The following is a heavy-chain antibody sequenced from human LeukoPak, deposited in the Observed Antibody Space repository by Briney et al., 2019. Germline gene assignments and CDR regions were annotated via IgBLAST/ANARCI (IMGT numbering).Heavy chain of an antibody. J-gene: IGHJ4*02. V-gene: IGHV3-20*04. CDR1: GFTFDDYG. D-gene: IGHD3-22*01. CDR2: INWNGGST. CDR3: AREADYYDSSGYYVFDY. Sequence: GGSLRLSCAASGFTFDDYGMSWVRQAPGKGLEWVSGINWNGGSTGYADSVKGRFTISRDNAKNSLYLQMNSLGAEDTALYYCAREADYYDSSGYYVFDYWGQGTLVTVSS.